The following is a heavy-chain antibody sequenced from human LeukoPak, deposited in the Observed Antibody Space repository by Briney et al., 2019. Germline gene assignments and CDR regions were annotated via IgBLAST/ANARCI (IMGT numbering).Heavy chain of an antibody. Sequence: GGSLRLSCAASGFTFSSYSMNWVRQAPGKGLEWVSSISSSSSYIYYADSVKGRFTISRDNAKNSLYLQMNSLRAEDTAVYYCAKDSSVGGSYDYWGQGTLVTVSS. CDR3: AKDSSVGGSYDY. CDR1: GFTFSSYS. D-gene: IGHD1-26*01. V-gene: IGHV3-21*01. J-gene: IGHJ4*02. CDR2: ISSSSSYI.